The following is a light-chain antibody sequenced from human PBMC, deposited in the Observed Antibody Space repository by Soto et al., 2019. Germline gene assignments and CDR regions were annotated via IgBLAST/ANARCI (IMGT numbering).Light chain of an antibody. Sequence: QLVLTQAPSASASLGASVKLTCTLSSGHSSYAIAWHQQQPEKGPRYLMKLNSDGSHSKGDGIPDRFSGSNSGAERYLTSSSLQSEDEADYYCQTWGTGIRVFGGGTQLTVL. CDR3: QTWGTGIRV. V-gene: IGLV4-69*01. CDR2: LNSDGSH. CDR1: SGHSSYA. J-gene: IGLJ3*02.